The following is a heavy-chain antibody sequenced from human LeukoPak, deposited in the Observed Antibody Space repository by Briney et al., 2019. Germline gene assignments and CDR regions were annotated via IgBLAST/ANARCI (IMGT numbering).Heavy chain of an antibody. D-gene: IGHD2-21*02. V-gene: IGHV3-74*01. CDR2: ISSDGGYT. J-gene: IGHJ4*02. Sequence: PGGSLRLSCLASGFPFSSYCMNWVRQAPGKAPMWVARISSDGGYTPYADSVKGRFIISRDNTKNTLYLQMNSLRAEDTALYYCTRENCFRDCNNSDYWGQGTQVTVSS. CDR3: TRENCFRDCNNSDY. CDR1: GFPFSSYC.